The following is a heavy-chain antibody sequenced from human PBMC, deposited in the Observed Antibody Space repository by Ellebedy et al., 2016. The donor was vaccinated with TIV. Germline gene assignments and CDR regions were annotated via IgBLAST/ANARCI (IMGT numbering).Heavy chain of an antibody. D-gene: IGHD6-13*01. CDR2: MNPHSGDT. CDR1: GYTFTSYD. Sequence: ASVKVSXXSSGYTFTSYDINWVRQAPGQGLEWMGWMNPHSGDTGYAQKFQGRLTMTRDTAISTVYMDLSSLTSEDTAVYYCAKEPGYSIREWGQGTLVTVSS. J-gene: IGHJ4*02. V-gene: IGHV1-8*01. CDR3: AKEPGYSIRE.